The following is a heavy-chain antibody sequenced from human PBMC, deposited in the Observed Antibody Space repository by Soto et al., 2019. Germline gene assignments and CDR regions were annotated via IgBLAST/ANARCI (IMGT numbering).Heavy chain of an antibody. D-gene: IGHD3-22*01. CDR3: ARGRKYYYDSSGPGTMDV. Sequence: PGGSLRLSCAASGFTFSSYWMHWVRQAPGKGLVWVSRINSDGSSTSYADSVKGRFTISRDNAKNTLYLQMNSLRAEDTAVYYCARGRKYYYDSSGPGTMDVWAQGTSVTVSS. J-gene: IGHJ6*02. CDR2: INSDGSST. CDR1: GFTFSSYW. V-gene: IGHV3-74*01.